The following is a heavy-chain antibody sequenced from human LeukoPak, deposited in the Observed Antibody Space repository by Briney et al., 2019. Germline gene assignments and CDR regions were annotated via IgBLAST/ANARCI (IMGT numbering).Heavy chain of an antibody. CDR2: MNPNSGNT. CDR3: ARGRSEYYDFWSGYGPPYYYDMDV. CDR1: GYTFTSYD. V-gene: IGHV1-8*01. Sequence: GASVKVSCKASGYTFTSYDINWVRQATGQGLEWMGWMNPNSGNTGYAQKFQGRVTMTRNTSISTAYMELSSLRSEDTAVYYCARGRSEYYDFWSGYGPPYYYDMDVWGQGTTVTVSS. D-gene: IGHD3-3*01. J-gene: IGHJ6*02.